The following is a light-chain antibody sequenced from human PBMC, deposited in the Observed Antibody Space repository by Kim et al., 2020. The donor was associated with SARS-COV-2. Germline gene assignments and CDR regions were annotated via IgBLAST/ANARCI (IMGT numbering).Light chain of an antibody. CDR1: NIGSKS. V-gene: IGLV3-21*04. CDR3: QVWDSSSDHFWV. Sequence: PGKTARVTCGGKNIGSKSVNWYQQKPGQAPVLVIYYDSDRPSGIPERFSGSNAGNTATLTISRVEAGDEADYYCQVWDSSSDHFWVFGGGTQLTVL. CDR2: YDS. J-gene: IGLJ3*02.